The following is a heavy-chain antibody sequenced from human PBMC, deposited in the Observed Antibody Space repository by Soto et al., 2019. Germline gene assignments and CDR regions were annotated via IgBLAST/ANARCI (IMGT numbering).Heavy chain of an antibody. Sequence: SETLSLTCTVSGGSISSYYWSWIRQPPGKGLEWIGYIYYSGSTNYNPSLKSRVTISVDTSKNQFSLKLSSVTAADTAVYYCARERDGDYDFDYWGQGTLVTVSS. CDR3: ARERDGDYDFDY. V-gene: IGHV4-59*01. CDR1: GGSISSYY. J-gene: IGHJ4*02. CDR2: IYYSGST. D-gene: IGHD4-17*01.